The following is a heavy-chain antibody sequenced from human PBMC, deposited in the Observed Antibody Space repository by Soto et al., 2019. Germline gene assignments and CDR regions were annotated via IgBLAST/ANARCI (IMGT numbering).Heavy chain of an antibody. D-gene: IGHD6-19*01. V-gene: IGHV4-59*01. Sequence: QVQLQESGPGLVKPSETLSLTCTVSGGSISSYYWSWIRQPPGKGLEWIGYIYYSGSTNYNPSLKSRVTISVDTSKNQFSLKLSSMTAADTAVYYCAGALDSSGWYTDDYWGQGTLVTVSS. J-gene: IGHJ4*02. CDR2: IYYSGST. CDR1: GGSISSYY. CDR3: AGALDSSGWYTDDY.